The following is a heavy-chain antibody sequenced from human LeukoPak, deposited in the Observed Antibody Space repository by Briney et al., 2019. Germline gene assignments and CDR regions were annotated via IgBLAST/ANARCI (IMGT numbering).Heavy chain of an antibody. CDR1: GFTFSSYS. D-gene: IGHD3-3*01. J-gene: IGHJ6*03. CDR2: ISSSSSYI. Sequence: GGSLRLSCAASGFTFSSYSMNWVRQAPGKGLEWVSSISSSSSYIYYADSVKGRFTISRDNAKNSLYLQMNSLRAEHTAVYYCARDGQYYDFWSGYFPPGYYYMDVWGKGTTVTVSS. CDR3: ARDGQYYDFWSGYFPPGYYYMDV. V-gene: IGHV3-21*01.